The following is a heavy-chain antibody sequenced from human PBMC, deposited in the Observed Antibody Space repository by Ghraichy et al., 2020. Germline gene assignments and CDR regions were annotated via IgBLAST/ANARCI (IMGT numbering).Heavy chain of an antibody. D-gene: IGHD4-17*01. Sequence: SVKVSCKASGGTFSSYAISWVRRAPGQGLEWMGGIIPIFGTANYAQKFQGRVTITADESTSTAYMELSSLRSEDTAVYYCARGDTEYGDYAAPTNPQSYYFDYWGQGTLVTVSS. CDR2: IIPIFGTA. CDR1: GGTFSSYA. V-gene: IGHV1-69*13. CDR3: ARGDTEYGDYAAPTNPQSYYFDY. J-gene: IGHJ4*02.